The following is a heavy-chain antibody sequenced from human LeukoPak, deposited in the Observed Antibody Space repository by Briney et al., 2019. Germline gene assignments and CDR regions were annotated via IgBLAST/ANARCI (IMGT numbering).Heavy chain of an antibody. CDR2: ISAYNGNT. J-gene: IGHJ5*02. V-gene: IGHV1-18*01. Sequence: ASVKVSCKASGYTFTSYGISWVRQAPGQGLEWMGWISAYNGNTNYAQKLQGRVTMTTDASTSTAYMELRSLRSDDTAVYYCARDGGYCSSTSCPSPNWFDPWGQGTLVTVSS. CDR3: ARDGGYCSSTSCPSPNWFDP. D-gene: IGHD2-2*01. CDR1: GYTFTSYG.